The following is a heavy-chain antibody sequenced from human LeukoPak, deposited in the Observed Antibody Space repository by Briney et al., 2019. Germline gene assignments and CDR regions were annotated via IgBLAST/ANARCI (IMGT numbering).Heavy chain of an antibody. V-gene: IGHV3-21*01. D-gene: IGHD3-10*01. CDR2: ISSSSSYI. CDR3: ARGDRSGNYYGSGSP. J-gene: IGHJ5*02. CDR1: GFTFSSYS. Sequence: PGGSLRLSCAASGFTFSSYSMNWVRQAPGKGLEWVSSISSSSSYIYYADSVKGRFTISRDNAKNSLYLQMNSLRAEDTAVYYCARGDRSGNYYGSGSPWGQGTLATVSS.